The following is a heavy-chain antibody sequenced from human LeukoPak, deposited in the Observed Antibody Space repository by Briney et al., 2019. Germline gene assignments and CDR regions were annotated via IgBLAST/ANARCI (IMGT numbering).Heavy chain of an antibody. CDR2: IYHSGST. Sequence: SETLSHTCAVSGYSISSGYYWGWIRQPPGKGLEWIGSIYHSGSTYYNPSLKSRVTISVDTSKNQFSLKLSSVTAADTAVYYCARDHGYYYGSGSYYPQPFDYWGQGTLVTVSS. CDR1: GYSISSGYY. D-gene: IGHD3-10*01. J-gene: IGHJ4*02. CDR3: ARDHGYYYGSGSYYPQPFDY. V-gene: IGHV4-38-2*02.